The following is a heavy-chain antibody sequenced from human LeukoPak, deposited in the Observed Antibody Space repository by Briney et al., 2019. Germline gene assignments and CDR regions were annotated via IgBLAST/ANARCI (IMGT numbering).Heavy chain of an antibody. J-gene: IGHJ4*02. CDR3: ARDLVRYFDY. CDR2: ISYDGSNK. CDR1: GFTFSSYW. Sequence: PGGSLRLSCAASGFTFSSYWMSWVRQAPGKGLEWVAVISYDGSNKYYADSVKGRFTISRDNSKNTLYLQMNSLRAEDTAVYYCARDLVRYFDYWGQGTLVTVSS. D-gene: IGHD2-8*02. V-gene: IGHV3-30-3*01.